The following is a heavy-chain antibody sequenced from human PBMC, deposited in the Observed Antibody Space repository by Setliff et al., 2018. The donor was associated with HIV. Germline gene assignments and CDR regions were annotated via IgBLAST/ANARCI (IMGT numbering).Heavy chain of an antibody. Sequence: SETLSLTCTLYGASFSGYFWSWIRQPPGKGLEWIGEINHAGSTNFNPSLKGRVTISVDMSKRQFSLHLTSVTAADTAVYYCARDVGTSDAFDIWGLGTMVTVSS. J-gene: IGHJ3*02. V-gene: IGHV4-34*01. CDR3: ARDVGTSDAFDI. CDR1: GASFSGYF. D-gene: IGHD1-26*01. CDR2: INHAGST.